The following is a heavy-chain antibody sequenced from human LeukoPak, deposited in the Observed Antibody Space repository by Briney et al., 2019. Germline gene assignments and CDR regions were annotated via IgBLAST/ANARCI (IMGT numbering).Heavy chain of an antibody. V-gene: IGHV3-21*01. J-gene: IGHJ4*02. D-gene: IGHD3-10*01. CDR2: ISSSSSYI. CDR3: ARGRLLLWFGEPIGEFDY. Sequence: GGSLRLSCAASGFTFSSYNMNWVRQAPGKGLEWVSSISSSSSYIYYADSVKGRFTISRDNAKNSLYLQMNSLRAEDTAVYYCARGRLLLWFGEPIGEFDYWGQGTLVTVSS. CDR1: GFTFSSYN.